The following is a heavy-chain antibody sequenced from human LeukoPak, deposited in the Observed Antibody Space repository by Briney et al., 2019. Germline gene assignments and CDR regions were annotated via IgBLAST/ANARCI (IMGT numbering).Heavy chain of an antibody. V-gene: IGHV4-34*01. J-gene: IGHJ4*02. CDR2: INHSGST. Sequence: SETLSLTCAVYGGSFSGYYWSWIRQPPGKVLEWIGEINHSGSTNYNPSLKSRVTISVDTSKNQFSLKLSSVTAADTAVYYCARGSRSYGQRRPFDYWGQGTLVTVSS. D-gene: IGHD5-18*01. CDR3: ARGSRSYGQRRPFDY. CDR1: GGSFSGYY.